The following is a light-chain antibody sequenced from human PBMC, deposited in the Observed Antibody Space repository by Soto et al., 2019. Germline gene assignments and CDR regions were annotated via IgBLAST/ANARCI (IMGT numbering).Light chain of an antibody. CDR3: QQRSNWLLIT. V-gene: IGKV3-11*01. CDR1: QSVSSY. J-gene: IGKJ5*01. CDR2: DAS. Sequence: EIGLTQSPSTLSLYPGERATLSCRASQSVSSYLAWYQQKPGQAPRLLIYDASNRATGIPARFSGSGSGTDFTLTISSLEPEDFAVYYCQQRSNWLLITFGQGTRLEIK.